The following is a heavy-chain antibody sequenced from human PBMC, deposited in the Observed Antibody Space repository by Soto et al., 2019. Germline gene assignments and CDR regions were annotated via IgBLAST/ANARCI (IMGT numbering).Heavy chain of an antibody. CDR1: GFTFSSYA. D-gene: IGHD1-26*01. Sequence: AGGSLRLSCSASGFTFSSYAMHWVRQAPGKGLEYVSAISSNGGSTYYADSVKGRFTISRDNSKNTLYLQMSSLRAEDTAVYYCVRTIGGSSRRFFDYWGQGTLVTVSS. V-gene: IGHV3-64D*06. CDR3: VRTIGGSSRRFFDY. J-gene: IGHJ4*02. CDR2: ISSNGGST.